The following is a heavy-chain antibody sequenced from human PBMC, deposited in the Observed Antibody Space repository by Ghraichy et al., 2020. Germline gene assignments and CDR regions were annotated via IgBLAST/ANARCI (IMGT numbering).Heavy chain of an antibody. Sequence: GESLNISCVASGFTFSNYAMTWVRQAPGKGLEWVSGISDSGGSRFFADSVKGRFTISRDNSRNTVYLQMNSLRAEDTAVYSCAKDDFEWDKEYYYYMDVWGNGITVTVSS. J-gene: IGHJ6*03. CDR1: GFTFSNYA. D-gene: IGHD3-3*01. V-gene: IGHV3-23*01. CDR3: AKDDFEWDKEYYYYMDV. CDR2: ISDSGGSR.